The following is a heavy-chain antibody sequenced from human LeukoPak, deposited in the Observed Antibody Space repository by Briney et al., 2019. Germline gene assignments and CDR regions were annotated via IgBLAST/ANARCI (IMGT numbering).Heavy chain of an antibody. D-gene: IGHD6-13*01. V-gene: IGHV3-30-3*01. CDR3: ARDMGYSSSWYLGY. Sequence: PGGSLRLSCAASGFTFSSYAMHWVRQAPGKGLEWVAVISYVGSNKYYADSVRGPFTISRDNSKNTLYLQMNSLRAEDTAVYYCARDMGYSSSWYLGYWGQGTLVTVSS. J-gene: IGHJ4*02. CDR1: GFTFSSYA. CDR2: ISYVGSNK.